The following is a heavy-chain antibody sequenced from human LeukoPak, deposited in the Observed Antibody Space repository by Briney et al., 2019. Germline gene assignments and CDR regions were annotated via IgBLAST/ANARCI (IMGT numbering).Heavy chain of an antibody. CDR2: ISYDGSNK. D-gene: IGHD2-21*01. V-gene: IGHV3-30*18. J-gene: IGHJ6*04. Sequence: PGGSLRLSCADSGSTFSSYGMHWVRQAPGKGLEWVAVISYDGSNKYYADSVKGRFTISRDNSKNTLYLQMNSLRAEDTAVYYSAKIRGLYYYYGFDVWGKGTTVTVSS. CDR1: GSTFSSYG. CDR3: AKIRGLYYYYGFDV.